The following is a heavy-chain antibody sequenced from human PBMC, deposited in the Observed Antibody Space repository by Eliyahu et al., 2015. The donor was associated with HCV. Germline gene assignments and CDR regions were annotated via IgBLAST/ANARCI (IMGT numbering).Heavy chain of an antibody. CDR1: GFIFXXYX. D-gene: IGHD3-3*01. CDR2: XSSSGNTI. J-gene: IGHJ6*02. Sequence: QVHLVESGGGLVKPGGSLRLXCAASGFIFXXYXMTWIRXAPGKGLXXISYXSSSGNTIYYADSVKGRFTISRDSGKNSLYLQMNSLRAEDTAVYYCARDGGIRFPYYGMDVWGQGTTVTVSS. CDR3: ARDGGIRFPYYGMDV. V-gene: IGHV3-11*01.